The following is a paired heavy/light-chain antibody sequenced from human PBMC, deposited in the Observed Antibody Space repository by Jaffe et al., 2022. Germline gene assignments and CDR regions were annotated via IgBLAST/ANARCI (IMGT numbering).Light chain of an antibody. J-gene: IGLJ2*01. CDR2: STS. CDR1: TGAVTSGYY. Sequence: QTVVTQEPSLTVSPGGTVTLTCASSTGAVTSGYYPNWFQQKPGQAPRALIYSTSNKHSWTPARFSGSLLGGKAALTLSGVQPEDEAEYYCLLYYGGVVVFGGGTKLTVL. V-gene: IGLV7-43*01. CDR3: LLYYGGVVV.
Heavy chain of an antibody. CDR3: ARDSYYYDSSGYYLLGPAIDY. Sequence: QVQLQESGPGLVKPSQTLSLTCTVSGGSISSGSYYWSWIRQPAGKGLEWIGRIYTSGSTNYNPSLKSRVTISVDTSKNQFSLKLSSVTAADTAVYYCARDSYYYDSSGYYLLGPAIDYWGQGTLVTVSS. V-gene: IGHV4-61*02. CDR2: IYTSGST. D-gene: IGHD3-22*01. J-gene: IGHJ4*02. CDR1: GGSISSGSYY.